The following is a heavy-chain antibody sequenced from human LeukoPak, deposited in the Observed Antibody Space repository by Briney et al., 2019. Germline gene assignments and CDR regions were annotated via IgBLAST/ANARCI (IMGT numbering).Heavy chain of an antibody. CDR2: ISTDNGDT. CDR1: GYTFTTYG. CDR3: ARDYFNLGITGAYPEV. D-gene: IGHD1-20*01. V-gene: IGHV1-18*01. Sequence: ASVKVSCKSSGYTFTTYGITWVRQAPGQGLEWMGWISTDNGDTNYAQKLQSRVTMTTDTSTRTAYMELRSLRSDDTAVYYCARDYFNLGITGAYPEVWGQGTLVTVSS. J-gene: IGHJ4*02.